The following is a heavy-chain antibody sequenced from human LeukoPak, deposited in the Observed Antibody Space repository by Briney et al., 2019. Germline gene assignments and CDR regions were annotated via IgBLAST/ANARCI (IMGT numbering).Heavy chain of an antibody. CDR3: AKAGCSSWYLFPFDY. V-gene: IGHV3-9*01. D-gene: IGHD6-13*01. CDR1: GFTFDDYA. J-gene: IGHJ4*02. Sequence: GRSLRLSCAASGFTFDDYAMHWVRQAPGKGLEWVSGISWNSGSIGYADSVKGRFTISRDNAKNSLYLQMNSLRAEDTALYYCAKAGCSSWYLFPFDYWGQGTLVTVSS. CDR2: ISWNSGSI.